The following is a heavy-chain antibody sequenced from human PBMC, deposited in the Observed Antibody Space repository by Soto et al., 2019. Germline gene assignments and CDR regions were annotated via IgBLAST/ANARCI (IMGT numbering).Heavy chain of an antibody. V-gene: IGHV1-2*02. J-gene: IGHJ6*02. CDR3: ASEFRTRVWFRQAGNSARDV. Sequence: QVQLVQSGAEVRKPAASVKVSCKASGYPYTNSYMHWVRQAPGQGLGWMGGIHPNTGVTNYAQKYQGGVTMTRDTSISTVYMEMCRLTSDDTGIYFCASEFRTRVWFRQAGNSARDVWGQGTRVTVS. CDR2: IHPNTGVT. D-gene: IGHD1-7*01. CDR1: GYPYTNSY.